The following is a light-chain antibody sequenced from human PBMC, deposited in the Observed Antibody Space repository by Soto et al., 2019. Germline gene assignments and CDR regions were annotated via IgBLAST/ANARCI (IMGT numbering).Light chain of an antibody. J-gene: IGLJ3*02. V-gene: IGLV1-40*01. Sequence: QSVLTQPPSVSGAPGQRVTISCTGSSSNIGAGYNVHWYQQDPGTAPKLLIYGDSNRPSGVPDRFSGAKSGTSASLAITGLQAEDVGDYYSESYDNSLSGGRFGGGTKRTVL. CDR2: GDS. CDR3: ESYDNSLSGGR. CDR1: SSNIGAGYN.